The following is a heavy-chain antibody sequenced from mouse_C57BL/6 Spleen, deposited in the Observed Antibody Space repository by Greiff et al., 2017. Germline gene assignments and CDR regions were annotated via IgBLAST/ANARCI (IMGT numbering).Heavy chain of an antibody. CDR3: ARGQRNWDGAMDY. CDR2: INPNNGGT. Sequence: EVQLQQSGPELVKPGASVKISCKASGYTFTDYYMNWVKQSHGKSLEWIGDINPNNGGTSYNQKFKGKATLTVDTSSSTAYMELRSLTSEDSAVYYCARGQRNWDGAMDYWGQGTSVTVSS. J-gene: IGHJ4*01. CDR1: GYTFTDYY. D-gene: IGHD4-1*01. V-gene: IGHV1-26*01.